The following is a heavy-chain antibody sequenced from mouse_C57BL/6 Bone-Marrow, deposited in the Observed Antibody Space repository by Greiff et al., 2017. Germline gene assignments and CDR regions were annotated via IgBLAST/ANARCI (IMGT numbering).Heavy chain of an antibody. V-gene: IGHV1-26*01. CDR3: ARSSTARGYAMDY. CDR2: INPNNGGT. CDR1: GYTFTDYY. D-gene: IGHD5-1*01. J-gene: IGHJ4*01. Sequence: EVQLQQSGPELVKPGASVKISCKASGYTFTDYYMNWVKQSDGKSLEWIGDINPNNGGTSYNQKFKGKATLTVDKSSSTAYMELRSLTSEDSAVYYCARSSTARGYAMDYWGQGTSVTVSS.